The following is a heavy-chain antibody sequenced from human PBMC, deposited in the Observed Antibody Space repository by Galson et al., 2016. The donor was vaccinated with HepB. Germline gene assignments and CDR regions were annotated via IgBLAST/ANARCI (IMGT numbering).Heavy chain of an antibody. V-gene: IGHV5-51*01. J-gene: IGHJ4*02. Sequence: QSGAEVKKPGESLKISCKDSGNNFADSWIGWLRQMPGKGLDWMGIIYAGDSDTRYSPSFQGPVTISTDKSISTAYLQWSSLKASDTAMYYCARRRGRYCTGATCHSSYYFDYWGQGTLVTVSS. CDR3: ARRRGRYCTGATCHSSYYFDY. CDR2: IYAGDSDT. D-gene: IGHD2-15*01. CDR1: GNNFADSW.